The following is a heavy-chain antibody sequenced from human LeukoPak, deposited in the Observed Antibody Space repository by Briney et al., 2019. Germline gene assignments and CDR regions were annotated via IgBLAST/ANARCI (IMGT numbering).Heavy chain of an antibody. CDR1: GGSISSVRYY. V-gene: IGHV4-61*02. CDR2: IYTSGST. J-gene: IGHJ4*02. D-gene: IGHD6-19*01. Sequence: SQTMSLTCPVSGGSISSVRYYWNWILQPAGKGLEGIGRIYTSGSTNYNPSLKSRVPISVDTSKNQCSLTLSSVTAADTAVYYCARDPSLWEQWPYFDYWGQGNLVTVSA. CDR3: ARDPSLWEQWPYFDY.